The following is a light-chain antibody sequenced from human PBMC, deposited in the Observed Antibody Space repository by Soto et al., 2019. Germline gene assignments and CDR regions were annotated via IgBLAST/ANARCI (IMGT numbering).Light chain of an antibody. CDR2: DVD. CDR1: SSDVGGYNY. J-gene: IGLJ2*01. V-gene: IGLV2-14*03. CDR3: SSYTGSRTYVV. Sequence: QSALTQPASVTGSPGQSITISCTGTSSDVGGYNYVSWYQHHPGKAPKLMIYDVDIRPSGVSNRFSGSKSGNTASLTISGLQAEDEADYYCSSYTGSRTYVVFGGGTQLTVL.